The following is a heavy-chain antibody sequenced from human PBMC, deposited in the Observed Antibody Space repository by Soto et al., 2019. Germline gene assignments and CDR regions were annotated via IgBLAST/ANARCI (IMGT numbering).Heavy chain of an antibody. CDR1: GFSLTTSGVG. Sequence: QITLKESGPALVKPTQTLTLTCTFSGFSLTTSGVGVGWVRQPRGKALEWLAYIYWDDDKRYSPSLRNRLTITKDTSRTQVVLTMTNMEPVDTGTYYCVRSSYYANLHSGTDAFDFWGQGTMVTSSS. CDR3: VRSSYYANLHSGTDAFDF. D-gene: IGHD2-8*01. V-gene: IGHV2-5*02. CDR2: IYWDDDK. J-gene: IGHJ3*01.